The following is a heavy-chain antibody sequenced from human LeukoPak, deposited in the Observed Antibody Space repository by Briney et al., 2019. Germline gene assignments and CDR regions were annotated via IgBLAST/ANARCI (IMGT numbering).Heavy chain of an antibody. Sequence: GGSLRLSCAASGFTVSSNYMSWVRQAPGKGVEWVSVIYSGDSTYSTDSVKGRFTISRDNSKNTLYLQMNSLRAEDTAVYYCAEEVGATYPTFDYWGQGTLVTVSS. CDR1: GFTVSSNY. J-gene: IGHJ4*02. D-gene: IGHD1-26*01. CDR3: AEEVGATYPTFDY. CDR2: IYSGDST. V-gene: IGHV3-53*01.